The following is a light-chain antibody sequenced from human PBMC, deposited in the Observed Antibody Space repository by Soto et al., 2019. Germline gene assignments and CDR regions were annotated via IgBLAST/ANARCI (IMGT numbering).Light chain of an antibody. CDR1: QSVSSN. CDR2: GAS. CDR3: QQYNNLTPT. J-gene: IGKJ3*01. Sequence: EIVMTQSPATLSVSPGERATLSCRASQSVSSNLAWYQQKPGQAPRLLIYGASTRPTGIPARMSGSESGTEFTLTISSLQNKDFTVYYCQQYNNLTPTFGPGNKVAIK. V-gene: IGKV3-15*01.